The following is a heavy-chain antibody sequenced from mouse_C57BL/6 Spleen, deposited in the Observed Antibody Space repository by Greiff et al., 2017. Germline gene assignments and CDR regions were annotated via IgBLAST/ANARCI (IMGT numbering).Heavy chain of an antibody. J-gene: IGHJ4*01. Sequence: QVQLQQSGPELVKPGASVKISCKASGYAFSSSWMNWVKQRPGKGLEWIGRIYPGDGDTNYNGKFKGKATLTADKSSSTAYMQLSSLTSEDSAVYFCARDDVRPLYYAMDYWGQGTSVTVSS. CDR1: GYAFSSSW. CDR3: ARDDVRPLYYAMDY. V-gene: IGHV1-82*01. CDR2: IYPGDGDT. D-gene: IGHD2-12*01.